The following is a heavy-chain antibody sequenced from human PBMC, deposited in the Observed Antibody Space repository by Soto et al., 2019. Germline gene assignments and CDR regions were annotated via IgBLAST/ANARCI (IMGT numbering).Heavy chain of an antibody. Sequence: GASVKVSCKASGYTFTSYYMHWVRQAPGQGLEWMGIINPSGGSTSYAQKFQGRVTMTGDTSTSTVYMELSSLRSEDTAVYYCARDRGSGWNYYYYYGMDVWGQGTTVTVSS. CDR1: GYTFTSYY. V-gene: IGHV1-46*01. CDR2: INPSGGST. CDR3: ARDRGSGWNYYYYYGMDV. D-gene: IGHD6-19*01. J-gene: IGHJ6*02.